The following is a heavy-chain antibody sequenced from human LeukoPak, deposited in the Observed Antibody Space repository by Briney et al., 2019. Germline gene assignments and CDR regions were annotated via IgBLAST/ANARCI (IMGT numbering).Heavy chain of an antibody. CDR2: ISYDGSNK. Sequence: GGSLGLSCAASGSTFSSYGMHWVRQAPGKGLEWVAVISYDGSNKYYADSVKGRFTISRDNSKNTLYLQMNSLRAEDTAVYYCAKDKQWLILDYWGQGTLVTVSS. V-gene: IGHV3-30*18. D-gene: IGHD6-19*01. J-gene: IGHJ4*02. CDR3: AKDKQWLILDY. CDR1: GSTFSSYG.